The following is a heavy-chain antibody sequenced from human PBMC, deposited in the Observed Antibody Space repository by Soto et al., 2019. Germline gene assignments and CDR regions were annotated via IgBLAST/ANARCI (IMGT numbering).Heavy chain of an antibody. CDR3: ARETPTTVTTDY. CDR1: GVTFSSYA. V-gene: IGHV3-30-3*01. CDR2: ISYDGNNK. Sequence: QVQLVESGGGVVQPGRSLRLSCAASGVTFSSYAMHWVRQAPGKGLEWVAAISYDGNNKYYADSVKGRFIISRDNSKNTLSLQMNSLRAEETAVYYCARETPTTVTTDYWGQGTLVTVSS. J-gene: IGHJ4*02. D-gene: IGHD4-17*01.